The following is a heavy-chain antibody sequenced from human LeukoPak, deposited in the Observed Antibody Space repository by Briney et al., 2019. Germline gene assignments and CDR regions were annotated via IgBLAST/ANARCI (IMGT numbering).Heavy chain of an antibody. CDR3: AKEGDWAHNYDSSGYYGSFDC. V-gene: IGHV3-23*01. CDR2: ISGSGATT. CDR1: GITLNNNA. J-gene: IGHJ4*02. Sequence: PGGSLRLSCAASGITLNNNAMSWARQAPGKGLEWVSGISGSGATTYYADSVKGRFTISRDNSKNTLYLQLNSLRAEDTALYYCAKEGDWAHNYDSSGYYGSFDCWGQGTLVTVSS. D-gene: IGHD3-22*01.